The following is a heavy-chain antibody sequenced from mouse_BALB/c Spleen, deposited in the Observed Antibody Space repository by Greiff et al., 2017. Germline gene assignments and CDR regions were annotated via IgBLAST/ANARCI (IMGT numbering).Heavy chain of an antibody. CDR3: ARAYFAMDY. J-gene: IGHJ4*01. V-gene: IGHV1S81*02. D-gene: IGHD2-10*01. CDR1: GYTFTSYW. Sequence: QVQLQQPGAELVKPGASVKLSCTASGYTFTSYWMHWVKQRPGQGLEWIGEINPSNGRTNYNEKFKSKATLTVDKSSSTAYMQLSSLTSEDSAVYYCARAYFAMDYWGQGTSVTVSS. CDR2: INPSNGRT.